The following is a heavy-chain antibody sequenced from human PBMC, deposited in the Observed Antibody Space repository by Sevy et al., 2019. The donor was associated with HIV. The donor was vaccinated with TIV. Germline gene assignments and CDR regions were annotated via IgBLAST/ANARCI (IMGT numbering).Heavy chain of an antibody. CDR3: AREDLGY. CDR1: GFTFSSYG. D-gene: IGHD3-16*01. J-gene: IGHJ4*02. Sequence: GGCLSLSCAASGFTFSSYGMNWVRQAPGKGLEWVSYISSGSSTIYYADSVKGRFTISRDNAKNSLYLQVNSLRDEDTAVYYCAREDLGYWGQGTLVTVSS. V-gene: IGHV3-48*02. CDR2: ISSGSSTI.